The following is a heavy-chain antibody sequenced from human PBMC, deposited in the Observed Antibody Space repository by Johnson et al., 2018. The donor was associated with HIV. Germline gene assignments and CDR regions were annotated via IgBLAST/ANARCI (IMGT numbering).Heavy chain of an antibody. J-gene: IGHJ3*02. CDR1: GFTFSSYA. CDR3: ARDRITYYDFWSGSGGAFDI. Sequence: QLVESGGGVVQPGRSLRLSCAASGFTFSSYAMHWVRQAQGKGLEWVAVISYNGSNEYYADSVKGRFTIPRENSKNTLYLQVKSLRPEDTAIYYCARDRITYYDFWSGSGGAFDIWGQGTMVTVSS. CDR2: ISYNGSNE. V-gene: IGHV3-30*04. D-gene: IGHD3-3*01.